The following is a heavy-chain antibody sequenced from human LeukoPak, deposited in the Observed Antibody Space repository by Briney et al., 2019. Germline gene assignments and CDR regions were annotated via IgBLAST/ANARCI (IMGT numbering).Heavy chain of an antibody. Sequence: QPGGSLRLSCAASGFTFSSYVMNWVRQAPGKGLEWVSYISSSGSTIYYADSVKGRFTISRDNAKNSLYLQMNSLRAEDTAVYYCARGVSYYYYYMDVWGKGTTVTVSS. CDR1: GFTFSSYV. CDR3: ARGVSYYYYYMDV. V-gene: IGHV3-48*03. CDR2: ISSSGSTI. J-gene: IGHJ6*03.